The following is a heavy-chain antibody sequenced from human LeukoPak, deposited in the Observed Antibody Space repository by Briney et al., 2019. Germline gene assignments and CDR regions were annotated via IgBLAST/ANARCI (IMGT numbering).Heavy chain of an antibody. CDR3: AKSTAVAGNFDY. J-gene: IGHJ4*02. Sequence: GGSLRLSCAASGFTFSSYATSWVRQAPGKGLEWVSTISGSGGSTYYADSVKGRFTISRDNSKNTLFLQMNSLRAEDTAVYYCAKSTAVAGNFDYWGQGTLVTVSS. V-gene: IGHV3-23*01. CDR2: ISGSGGST. CDR1: GFTFSSYA. D-gene: IGHD6-19*01.